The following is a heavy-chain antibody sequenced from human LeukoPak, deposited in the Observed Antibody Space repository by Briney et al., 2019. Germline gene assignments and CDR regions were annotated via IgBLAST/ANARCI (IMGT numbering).Heavy chain of an antibody. V-gene: IGHV3-23*01. Sequence: GGSLRLSCAASGFTFSSYAMSWVRQAPGKGLEWVSAISGSGGSTYYAASVKGRFTISRDNSKNTLYLQMNSLRAEDTVVYYCAKLRFLEWPYWYFDLWGRGTLVTVSS. D-gene: IGHD3-3*01. J-gene: IGHJ2*01. CDR1: GFTFSSYA. CDR2: ISGSGGST. CDR3: AKLRFLEWPYWYFDL.